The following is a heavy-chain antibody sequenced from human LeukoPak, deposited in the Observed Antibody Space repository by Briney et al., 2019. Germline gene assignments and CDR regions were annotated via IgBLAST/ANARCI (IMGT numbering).Heavy chain of an antibody. D-gene: IGHD3-9*01. V-gene: IGHV4-39*01. J-gene: IGHJ4*02. Sequence: SETLSLTCTVSGGSISSSPYYWGWIRQPPGKGLEWIGCVYYSGSTSYNPPLKSRVTISVDTSQNQFSLKLNSVTAADTAVYYCARPLTGYSYFDYRGQGTLVTVSS. CDR2: VYYSGST. CDR1: GGSISSSPYY. CDR3: ARPLTGYSYFDY.